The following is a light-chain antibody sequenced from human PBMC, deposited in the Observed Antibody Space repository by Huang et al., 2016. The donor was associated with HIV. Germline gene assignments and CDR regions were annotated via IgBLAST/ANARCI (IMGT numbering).Light chain of an antibody. J-gene: IGKJ2*01. V-gene: IGKV2-30*01. CDR1: ESLVYSDGNTY. Sequence: DLVMTQSPLSLPVTLGQPASISCRSSESLVYSDGNTYLNWFQQRPGQSTRRLIYKVTNRDSGVPDRFSGSWSGTDFTLKISRVEAEDVGVYYCMQGTYFGQGTRLEIK. CDR2: KVT. CDR3: MQGTY.